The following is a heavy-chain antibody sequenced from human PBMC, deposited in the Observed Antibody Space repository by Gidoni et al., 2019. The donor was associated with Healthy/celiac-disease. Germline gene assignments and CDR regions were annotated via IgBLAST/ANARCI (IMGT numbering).Heavy chain of an antibody. D-gene: IGHD5-18*01. V-gene: IGHV4-59*01. Sequence: QVQLQASGPGLVTPSETLSLTCTVSGGSISSYYWSWIRQPPGKGLEWIGYIYYSGSTNYNPSLKSRVTISVDTSKNQFSLKLSSVTAADTAVYYCARCRDTAMGFDYWGQGTLVTVSS. CDR3: ARCRDTAMGFDY. CDR2: IYYSGST. CDR1: GGSISSYY. J-gene: IGHJ4*02.